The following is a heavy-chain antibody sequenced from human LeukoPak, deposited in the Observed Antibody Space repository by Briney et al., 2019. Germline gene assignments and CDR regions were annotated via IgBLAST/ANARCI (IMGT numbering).Heavy chain of an antibody. D-gene: IGHD6-19*01. Sequence: GGSLRLSCAPSGFTFSSYAMHWVRQAPGKGLEWVAVISYDGSNKYYADSVKGRFTISRDNSKNTLYLQMNSLRAEDTAVYYCARDQGEQWLVVGFDYWGQGTLVTVSS. J-gene: IGHJ4*02. V-gene: IGHV3-30-3*01. CDR1: GFTFSSYA. CDR2: ISYDGSNK. CDR3: ARDQGEQWLVVGFDY.